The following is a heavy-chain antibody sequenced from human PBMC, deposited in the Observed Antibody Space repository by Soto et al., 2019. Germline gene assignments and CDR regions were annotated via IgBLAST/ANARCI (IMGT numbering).Heavy chain of an antibody. CDR1: GYSFSSDG. Sequence: QVQLVQSGAEVKKPGASVKVSCKASGYSFSSDGISWMRKAPGQGLGWMGWFSPYNGNTEYAQKFQGRVTMTTDASTSTAYMELRSLRSDDTAVYYCARDNQGLTRYSGTYCVWFDPWGQGTLVTVSS. CDR2: FSPYNGNT. CDR3: ARDNQGLTRYSGTYCVWFDP. D-gene: IGHD1-26*01. J-gene: IGHJ5*02. V-gene: IGHV1-18*01.